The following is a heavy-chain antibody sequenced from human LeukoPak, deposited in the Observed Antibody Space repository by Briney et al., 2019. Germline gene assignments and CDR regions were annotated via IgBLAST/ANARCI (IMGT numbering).Heavy chain of an antibody. CDR3: ARPEVDSSSWYVGYYFDY. CDR2: INPNSGGT. V-gene: IGHV1-2*02. Sequence: GASVKVSCKASGYTFTGYYMHWVRQAPGQGLEWMGWINPNSGGTNYAQKFQGRDTMTRDTSISTAYMELSRLRSDDTAVYYCARPEVDSSSWYVGYYFDYWGQGTLVTVSS. J-gene: IGHJ4*02. D-gene: IGHD6-13*01. CDR1: GYTFTGYY.